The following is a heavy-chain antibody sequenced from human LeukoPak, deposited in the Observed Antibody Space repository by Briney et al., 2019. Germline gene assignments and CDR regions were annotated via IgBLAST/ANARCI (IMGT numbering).Heavy chain of an antibody. Sequence: PGGSLRLSCAASGFTFRRYSMNWVRQAPGKGLEWVSSISSVSSYIYYADSVKGRFTISRDNTEASLYLQMNSLRAEDTAVYYCARGSNYDSYYYFMDVWGKGTTVTVSS. CDR1: GFTFRRYS. D-gene: IGHD4-11*01. CDR2: ISSVSSYI. V-gene: IGHV3-21*01. CDR3: ARGSNYDSYYYFMDV. J-gene: IGHJ6*03.